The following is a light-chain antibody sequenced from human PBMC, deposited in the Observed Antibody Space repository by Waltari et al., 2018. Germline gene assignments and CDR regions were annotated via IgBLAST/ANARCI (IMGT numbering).Light chain of an antibody. CDR1: QSLSTNY. Sequence: EIVLTQSPGTLSLSPGERATLSCRASQSLSTNYFAWYQQNPDQAPRLLIYGTSSRATGIPDRFSGSGSRTDFTLTISRLEPEDFAVYYCQQYYGSPPYTFGQGTKLEIK. CDR2: GTS. V-gene: IGKV3-20*01. CDR3: QQYYGSPPYT. J-gene: IGKJ2*01.